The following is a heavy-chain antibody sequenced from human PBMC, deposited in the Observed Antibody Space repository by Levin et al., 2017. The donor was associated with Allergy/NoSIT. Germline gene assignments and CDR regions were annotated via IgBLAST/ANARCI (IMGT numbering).Heavy chain of an antibody. CDR3: ARVGHRFFDY. Sequence: LSLTCAASGFTFSSYSMNWVRQAPGKGLEWVSSISSSSSYIYYADSVKGRFTISRDNAKNSLYLQMNSLRAEDTAVYYCARVGHRFFDYWGQGTLVTVSS. CDR2: ISSSSSYI. V-gene: IGHV3-21*01. J-gene: IGHJ4*02. CDR1: GFTFSSYS.